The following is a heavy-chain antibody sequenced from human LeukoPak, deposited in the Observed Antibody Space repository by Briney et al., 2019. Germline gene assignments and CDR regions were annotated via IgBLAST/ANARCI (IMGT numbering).Heavy chain of an antibody. Sequence: SETLSLTCAVYGGSFSGYYWSWIRQPPGKGLEWIGEINHSGSTNYNPSLKSRVTISVDTSKNQFSLKLSSVTAADTAVYYCARESTTVGAIGAFDIWGQGTLVTVSS. CDR2: INHSGST. V-gene: IGHV4-34*01. D-gene: IGHD1-26*01. J-gene: IGHJ3*02. CDR1: GGSFSGYY. CDR3: ARESTTVGAIGAFDI.